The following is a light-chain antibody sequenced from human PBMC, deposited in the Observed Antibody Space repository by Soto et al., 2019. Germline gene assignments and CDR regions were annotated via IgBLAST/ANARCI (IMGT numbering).Light chain of an antibody. J-gene: IGKJ1*01. CDR1: QSVNSY. Sequence: DIVLTQSPATLSLSPGERATLSCRASQSVNSYLAWYQQKPGQAPRLLIYDASNRATGIPARFSGSGSGTDFTLTISSLEAEDFAFYYCQQRSNWPWTFGGGTKVEIK. V-gene: IGKV3-11*01. CDR3: QQRSNWPWT. CDR2: DAS.